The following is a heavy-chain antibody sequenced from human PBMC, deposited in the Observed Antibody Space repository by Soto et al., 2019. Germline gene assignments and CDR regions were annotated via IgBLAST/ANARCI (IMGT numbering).Heavy chain of an antibody. CDR3: ARASATIAAAAIFDY. J-gene: IGHJ4*02. Sequence: SDTLSLTCAVSGLAISSSKWWSWVREHPGKGLEWIGEIYQSGSTNYNPSLESRVRMSVDKSRNQFSLKLTSVSAADTAVYYCARASATIAAAAIFDYWGQGTLVT. V-gene: IGHV4-4*02. D-gene: IGHD6-13*01. CDR2: IYQSGST. CDR1: GLAISSSKW.